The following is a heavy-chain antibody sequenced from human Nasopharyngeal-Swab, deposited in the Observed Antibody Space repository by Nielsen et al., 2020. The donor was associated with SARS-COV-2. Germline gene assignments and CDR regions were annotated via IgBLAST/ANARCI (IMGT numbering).Heavy chain of an antibody. CDR3: ARARVLAVAGYYYYYMDV. CDR2: INHSGST. V-gene: IGHV4-34*01. J-gene: IGHJ6*03. D-gene: IGHD6-19*01. Sequence: WIRQPPGKGLEWIGEINHSGSTNYNPSLKSRVTISVDTSKNQFSLKLSSVTAADTAVYYCARARVLAVAGYYYYYMDVWGKGTTVTVSS.